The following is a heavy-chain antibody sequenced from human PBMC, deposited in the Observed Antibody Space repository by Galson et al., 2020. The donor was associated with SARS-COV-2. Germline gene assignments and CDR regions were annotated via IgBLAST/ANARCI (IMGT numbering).Heavy chain of an antibody. J-gene: IGHJ3*02. CDR2: ISTSGSNI. V-gene: IGHV3-48*03. D-gene: IGHD1-7*01. Sequence: TGGSLRLSCAASGFTFSTYDMNWVRQAPGKGLEWVSYISTSGSNIYYADSVKGRFTISRDNAKNSMYLQMNSLRTEDTALYYCARGLRSYNWNSDGAFDIWGQGTMVTVS. CDR3: ARGLRSYNWNSDGAFDI. CDR1: GFTFSTYD.